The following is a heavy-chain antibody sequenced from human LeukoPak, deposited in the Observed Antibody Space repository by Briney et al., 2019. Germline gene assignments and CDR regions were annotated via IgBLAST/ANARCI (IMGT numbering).Heavy chain of an antibody. CDR3: AKRPYSSSSRPHYYYGMDV. CDR2: ISYDGSNK. J-gene: IGHJ6*02. CDR1: GFTFSSYG. V-gene: IGHV3-30*18. D-gene: IGHD6-6*01. Sequence: PGGSLRLSCAASGFTFSSYGMHWVRQAPGKGLEWVAVISYDGSNKYYADSVKGRFTISRDNSKNTLYLQMNSLRAEDTAVYYCAKRPYSSSSRPHYYYGMDVWGQGTTVTVSS.